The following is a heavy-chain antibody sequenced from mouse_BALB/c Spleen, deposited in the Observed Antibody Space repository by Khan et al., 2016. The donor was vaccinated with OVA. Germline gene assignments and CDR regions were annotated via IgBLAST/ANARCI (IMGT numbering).Heavy chain of an antibody. D-gene: IGHD2-12*01. Sequence: EVQLQQSGAELVKPGASVRLSCTASGFNIKDTYIHWVKQRPEQGLEWIGRIAPAHGDNKYDQKFKDKANKTSDKSSNTSYLQLRRLKYEDTAVSYCAHPSCYPLFFEVWGAGTTVTVSS. J-gene: IGHJ1*01. CDR3: AHPSCYPLFFEV. CDR2: IAPAHGDN. V-gene: IGHV14-3*02. CDR1: GFNIKDTY.